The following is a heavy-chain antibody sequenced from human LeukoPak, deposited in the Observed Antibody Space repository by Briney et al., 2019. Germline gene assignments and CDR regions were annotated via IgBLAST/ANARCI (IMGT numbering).Heavy chain of an antibody. CDR1: GYTFTSYY. J-gene: IGHJ6*02. Sequence: ASVKVSCKASGYTFTSYYMHWVRQAPGQGLEWMGIISPSGGSTSYAQKFQGRVTMTRDTSTSTVYMELSSLRSEDTAVYYCARGLSLTIFGNYYYYGMDVWGQGTTVTVSS. CDR2: ISPSGGST. D-gene: IGHD3-3*01. V-gene: IGHV1-46*01. CDR3: ARGLSLTIFGNYYYYGMDV.